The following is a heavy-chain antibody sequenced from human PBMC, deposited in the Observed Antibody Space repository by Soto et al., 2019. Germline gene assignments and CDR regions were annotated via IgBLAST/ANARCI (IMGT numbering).Heavy chain of an antibody. CDR2: INPSGGST. CDR1: RYTITSYY. CDR3: ARDLSIAAPPGWFDP. J-gene: IGHJ5*02. D-gene: IGHD6-6*01. V-gene: IGHV1-46*01. Sequence: ASAQVSCKASRYTITSYYMHWVRKASGQGLEWMGIINPSGGSTSYAQKFQGRVTMTRDTSTSTVYMELSSLRSEDTAVYYCARDLSIAAPPGWFDPWGQGTLVTVSS.